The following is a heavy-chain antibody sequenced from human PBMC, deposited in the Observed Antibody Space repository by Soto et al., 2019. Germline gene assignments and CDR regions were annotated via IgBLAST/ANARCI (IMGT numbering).Heavy chain of an antibody. CDR2: IYYSGST. Sequence: PSETLSLTCSVSGDSISSSYWAWIRQPPGKGLEWIGSIYYSGSTNYNPSLKSRVTISVDTSKNQFSLKLNSMTAADTAVYYCARHNYGSGSTYFDYWGQGTLVTVSS. CDR1: GDSISSSY. D-gene: IGHD3-10*01. J-gene: IGHJ4*02. CDR3: ARHNYGSGSTYFDY. V-gene: IGHV4-59*08.